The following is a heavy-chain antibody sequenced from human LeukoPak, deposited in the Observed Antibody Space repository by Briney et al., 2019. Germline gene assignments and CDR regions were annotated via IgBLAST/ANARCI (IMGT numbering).Heavy chain of an antibody. D-gene: IGHD5-18*01. V-gene: IGHV1-8*01. CDR3: SRGGYSYEYYYYYYYMDV. Sequence: ASVKVSCKASGYTFTSYDINWVRQATGQRLEWMGWINPHSGNTGYAQKFQGRVTMTRNTSISTAYMELSSLRSEDTAVYYCSRGGYSYEYYYYYYYMDVWGKGTTVTVSS. J-gene: IGHJ6*03. CDR1: GYTFTSYD. CDR2: INPHSGNT.